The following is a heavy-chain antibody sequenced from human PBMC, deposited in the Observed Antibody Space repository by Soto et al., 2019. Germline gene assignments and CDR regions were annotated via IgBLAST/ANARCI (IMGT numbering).Heavy chain of an antibody. CDR2: VWYDGSKE. CDR1: GFTFSNYG. J-gene: IGHJ4*01. V-gene: IGHV3-33*01. Sequence: QVQLVESGGGVVQPGRSLRLSCAASGFTFSNYGMHWVRQAPGKGLEWVAIVWYDGSKEYYADSVKGRFTISRDNSKNTLYRQMNSLRAEDTAVYYCARETYYDSSGRFDYWGHGTLVTVSS. CDR3: ARETYYDSSGRFDY. D-gene: IGHD3-22*01.